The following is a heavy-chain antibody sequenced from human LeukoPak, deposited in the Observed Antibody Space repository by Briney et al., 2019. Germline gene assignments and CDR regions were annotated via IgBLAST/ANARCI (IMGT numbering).Heavy chain of an antibody. Sequence: NPSETLSLTCSVSGGSIKSSSSYWAWLRQPPGKGLEWIGYIYYSGSTNYNPSLKGRVTISVDTSKNQFSLKLSSVTAADTAVYYCARDSSGWYRSFDYWGQGTLVTVSS. D-gene: IGHD6-19*01. CDR1: GGSIKSSSSY. CDR3: ARDSSGWYRSFDY. V-gene: IGHV4-61*01. J-gene: IGHJ4*02. CDR2: IYYSGST.